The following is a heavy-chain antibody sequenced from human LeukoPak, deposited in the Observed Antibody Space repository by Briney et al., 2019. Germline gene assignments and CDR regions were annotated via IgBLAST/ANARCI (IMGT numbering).Heavy chain of an antibody. V-gene: IGHV3-23*01. J-gene: IGHJ1*01. CDR3: AIMHGYYDGSGYWVQ. D-gene: IGHD3-22*01. CDR1: GFTFGSYG. Sequence: GGSLRLSCAASGFTFGSYGMSWVRQAPGKGLEWVSFITPNADRTSYADSVEGRFTISRDNPRNTLYMQINSLRDEDTAVYYCAIMHGYYDGSGYWVQWGQGTLVTISS. CDR2: ITPNADRT.